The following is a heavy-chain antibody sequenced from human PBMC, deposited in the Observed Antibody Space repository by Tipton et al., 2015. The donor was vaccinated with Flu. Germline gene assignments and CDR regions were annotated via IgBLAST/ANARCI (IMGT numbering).Heavy chain of an antibody. V-gene: IGHV3-7*01. CDR3: ATSPH. J-gene: IGHJ4*02. CDR2: INPDGNKK. CDR1: GFTFSAYW. Sequence: SLRLSCGASGFTFSAYWMSWVRQAPGKGLEWVAYINPDGNKKDYVDSVKGRFTISRDNAKNSLFLQMNSLRGEDTAVYYCATSPHWGQGTQVTVSS.